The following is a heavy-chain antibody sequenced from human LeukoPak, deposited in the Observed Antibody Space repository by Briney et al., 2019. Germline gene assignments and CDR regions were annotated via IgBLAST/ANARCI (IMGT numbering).Heavy chain of an antibody. CDR3: ARGFSGYSSFDH. Sequence: SETLSLTCAVYGGSFSDYYWTWIRQPPGEGLEWIGYIYNSGSTNSSPSLKSRVTISVDTSKNQFSLKLRSVTAADTAMYHCARGFSGYSSFDHWGQGTLVMVSA. J-gene: IGHJ4*02. CDR1: GGSFSDYY. CDR2: IYNSGST. D-gene: IGHD3-22*01. V-gene: IGHV4-59*01.